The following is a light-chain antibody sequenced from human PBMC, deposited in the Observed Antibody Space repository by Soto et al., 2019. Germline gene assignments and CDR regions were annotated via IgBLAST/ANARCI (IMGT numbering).Light chain of an antibody. CDR3: QQHYSFPLT. CDR1: QTIITY. Sequence: DSPITQRPPSLSAYVGDRVTITSRASQTIITYLNWYQQKPGKAPELLIYAASTLQSGVPSRFSGSGSGTDFTLTISCLQSEDFATYYCQQHYSFPLTFGQGTKVDIK. CDR2: AAS. V-gene: IGKV1-39*01. J-gene: IGKJ1*01.